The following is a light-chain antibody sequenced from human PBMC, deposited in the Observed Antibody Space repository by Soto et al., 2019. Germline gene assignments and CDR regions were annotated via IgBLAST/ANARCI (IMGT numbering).Light chain of an antibody. CDR2: GAS. J-gene: IGKJ4*01. CDR1: QSVSSSY. V-gene: IGKV3-20*01. Sequence: EIVWTQSPGTLSLSPGERATLSCRASQSVSSSYLAWYQQKPGQAPRLLIYGASNRATGIPDRFSGSGSGTDFTLTISRLETEDFAVYYCQQFSSYPLTVGAGTKVDIK. CDR3: QQFSSYPLT.